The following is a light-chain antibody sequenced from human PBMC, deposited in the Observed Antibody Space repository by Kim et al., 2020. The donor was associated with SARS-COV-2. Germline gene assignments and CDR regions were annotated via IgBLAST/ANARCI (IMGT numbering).Light chain of an antibody. CDR1: QSISSY. Sequence: DIQMTQSPSSLSASVGDRVTVTCRASQSISSYLNWYQEKPGRAPKLLIYAASSLQSGAPSRFSGSGSGTDFTLTISSLQPEDFATYYCQQSCSTPTTFGQGTKVEIK. CDR3: QQSCSTPTT. J-gene: IGKJ1*01. CDR2: AAS. V-gene: IGKV1-39*01.